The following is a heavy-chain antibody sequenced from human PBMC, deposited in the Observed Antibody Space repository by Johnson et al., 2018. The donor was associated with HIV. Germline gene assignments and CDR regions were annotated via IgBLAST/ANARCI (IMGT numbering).Heavy chain of an antibody. V-gene: IGHV3-7*03. CDR3: AKRQGGGAFDI. J-gene: IGHJ3*02. CDR1: GFSFSDYY. CDR2: IKQDGCEK. Sequence: VQLVESGGGLVKPGGSLRLSCAASGFSFSDYYMSWIRQTPGKGLEWVANIKQDGCEKHYVDSVKGRFTISRANAKNSLYLQMNSLKPEDTALYYCAKRQGGGAFDIWGQGTMVTVSS. D-gene: IGHD2-15*01.